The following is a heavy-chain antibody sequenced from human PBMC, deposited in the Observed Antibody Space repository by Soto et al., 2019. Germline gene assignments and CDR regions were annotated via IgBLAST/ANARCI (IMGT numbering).Heavy chain of an antibody. Sequence: QLQLQESGPGLVKPSETLSLTCTVSGGSISSSSYYWVWIRQPPGKGLEWIGSIYYSGSTYYNPSLKSRFTISVDTSKNQFSLKLSSVTAADTAVYYCASGEVTTVTTEGPFFYWGQGTLVTVSS. CDR2: IYYSGST. J-gene: IGHJ4*02. CDR3: ASGEVTTVTTEGPFFY. D-gene: IGHD4-17*01. CDR1: GGSISSSSYY. V-gene: IGHV4-39*01.